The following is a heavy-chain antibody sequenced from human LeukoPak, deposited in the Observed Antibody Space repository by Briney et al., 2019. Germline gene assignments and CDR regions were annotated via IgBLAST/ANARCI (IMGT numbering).Heavy chain of an antibody. V-gene: IGHV3-7*01. Sequence: GGSLRLSCAASGFTFSSYWMSWVRQAPGKGLEGVADIEQDGREKYYVDSVNGRFTISRDNANNSLYLQMNSLRAEDTALYYCARVERYPRHDCSSTSCYPSGGYYYYYGMDVWGQGTTVTVSS. CDR2: IEQDGREK. D-gene: IGHD2-2*01. CDR3: ARVERYPRHDCSSTSCYPSGGYYYYYGMDV. CDR1: GFTFSSYW. J-gene: IGHJ6*02.